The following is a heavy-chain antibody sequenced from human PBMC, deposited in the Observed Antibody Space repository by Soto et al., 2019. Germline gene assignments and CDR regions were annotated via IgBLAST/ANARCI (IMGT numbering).Heavy chain of an antibody. CDR3: ATIGYCSSTSCQGELDP. Sequence: SETLSLTCTVSGGSISSGDYYWSWIRQPPGKGLEWIGYIYYSGSTYYNPSLKSRVTISVDTSKTQFSLKLSSVTAADTAVYYCATIGYCSSTSCQGELDPWGQGTLVTVSS. CDR1: GGSISSGDYY. CDR2: IYYSGST. D-gene: IGHD2-2*01. V-gene: IGHV4-30-4*01. J-gene: IGHJ5*02.